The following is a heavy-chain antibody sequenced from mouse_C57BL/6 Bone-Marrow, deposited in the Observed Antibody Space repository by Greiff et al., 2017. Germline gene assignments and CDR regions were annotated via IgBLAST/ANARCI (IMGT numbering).Heavy chain of an antibody. J-gene: IGHJ4*01. CDR1: GFNIKDDY. CDR2: IDPENGDT. D-gene: IGHD1-1*01. CDR3: TTVVARYAMDY. V-gene: IGHV14-4*01. Sequence: VQLKGSGAELVRPGASVKLSCTASGFNIKDDYMHWVKQRPEQGLEWIGWIDPENGDTEYASKFQGKATITADTSSNTAYLQLSSLTSEDTAVYYCTTVVARYAMDYWGQGTSVTVSS.